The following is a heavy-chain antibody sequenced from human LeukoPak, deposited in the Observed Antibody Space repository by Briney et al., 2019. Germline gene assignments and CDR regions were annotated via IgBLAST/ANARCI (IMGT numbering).Heavy chain of an antibody. Sequence: SETLSLTCIVSGGSISTYYWNWIRQHPGKGLEWIGYIYYSGSTYYNPSLKSRVTISVDTSKNQFSLKLSSVTAADTAVYYCASLVGAIWSQGTLVTVSS. CDR2: IYYSGST. J-gene: IGHJ4*02. D-gene: IGHD3-10*01. CDR1: GGSISTYY. CDR3: ASLVGAI. V-gene: IGHV4-59*06.